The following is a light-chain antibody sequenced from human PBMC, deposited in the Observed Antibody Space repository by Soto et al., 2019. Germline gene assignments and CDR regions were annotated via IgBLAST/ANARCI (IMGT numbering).Light chain of an antibody. CDR1: QSVSSY. CDR2: DAS. V-gene: IGKV3-11*01. CDR3: KQRSNWPLT. Sequence: EIVLTQSPATLSLSPGERATLSCRASQSVSSYLAWYQQKPGQAPRLLIYDASNRATGIPARFSGSGSGTDFILTISSLEPEDFAVYYCKQRSNWPLTFGEGTKVEIK. J-gene: IGKJ4*01.